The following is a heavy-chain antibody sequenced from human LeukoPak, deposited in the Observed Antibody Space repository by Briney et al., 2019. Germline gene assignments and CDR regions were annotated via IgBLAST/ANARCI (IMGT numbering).Heavy chain of an antibody. D-gene: IGHD6-13*01. V-gene: IGHV3-74*01. Sequence: GGSLRLSRAASGFTFTSYWMHWVRQAPGKGLVWVSRINSDGSSTSYADSVKGRFTISRDNAKNSLYLQMDSLRAEDTAVYYCAAGGSWYYNYWGQGTLVTVSS. CDR3: AAGGSWYYNY. CDR2: INSDGSST. CDR1: GFTFTSYW. J-gene: IGHJ4*02.